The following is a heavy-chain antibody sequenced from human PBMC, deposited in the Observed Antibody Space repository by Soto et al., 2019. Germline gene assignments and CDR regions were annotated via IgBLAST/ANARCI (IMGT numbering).Heavy chain of an antibody. CDR3: ARRVLYYDSSGYSSEYADY. Sequence: GGSLRLSCAASGFTFSSYSMNWVRQAPGKGLEWVSSISSSSSYIYYADSVKGRFTISRDNAKNSLYLQMNSLRAEDTAVYYCARRVLYYDSSGYSSEYADYWGQGTLVTVSS. V-gene: IGHV3-21*01. CDR1: GFTFSSYS. J-gene: IGHJ4*02. D-gene: IGHD3-22*01. CDR2: ISSSSSYI.